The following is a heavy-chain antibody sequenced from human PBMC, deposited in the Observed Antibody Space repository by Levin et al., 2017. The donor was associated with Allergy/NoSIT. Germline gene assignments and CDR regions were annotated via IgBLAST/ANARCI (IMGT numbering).Heavy chain of an antibody. CDR1: GFTFSSYG. Sequence: PGGSLRLSCAASGFTFSSYGMHWVRQAPGKGLEWVAVISYDGSNKYYADSVKGRFTISRDNSKNTLYLQMNSLRAEDTAVYYCANIKGGSSGIPNWGQGTLVTVSS. V-gene: IGHV3-30*18. CDR3: ANIKGGSSGIPN. J-gene: IGHJ4*02. D-gene: IGHD6-19*01. CDR2: ISYDGSNK.